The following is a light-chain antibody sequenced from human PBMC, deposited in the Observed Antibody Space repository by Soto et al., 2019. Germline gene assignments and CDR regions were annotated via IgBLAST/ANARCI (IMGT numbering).Light chain of an antibody. CDR3: QQRYSTPST. Sequence: DIQMTQSPSSLPASVDDSVTITCRASQRISTSLNCYQQKSWKAPKLLIINASDLQSGVPSRFSGSGSGTDFTLTISSLQPEDFATYYCQQRYSTPSTFGPGTTMELK. V-gene: IGKV1-39*01. CDR1: QRISTS. CDR2: NAS. J-gene: IGKJ2*01.